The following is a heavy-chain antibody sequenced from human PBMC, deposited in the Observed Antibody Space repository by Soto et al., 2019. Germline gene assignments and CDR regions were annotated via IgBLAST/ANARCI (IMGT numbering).Heavy chain of an antibody. J-gene: IGHJ4*02. CDR1: GFTFSSYG. V-gene: IGHV3-30*18. CDR2: ISYDGSNK. CDR3: VKDCSSTSCYTPHALFDY. Sequence: GGSLRLSCAASGFTFSSYGMHWVRQAPGKGLEWVAVISYDGSNKYYADSVKGRFTISRDNSKNTLYLQMSSLRAEDTAVYYCVKDCSSTSCYTPHALFDYWGQGTLVTVSS. D-gene: IGHD2-2*02.